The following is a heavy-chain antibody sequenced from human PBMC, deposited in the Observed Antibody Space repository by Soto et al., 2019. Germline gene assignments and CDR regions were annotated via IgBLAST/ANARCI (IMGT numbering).Heavy chain of an antibody. D-gene: IGHD6-19*01. CDR1: GYTLTRYD. CDR3: AREGIAVAGTVLGY. CDR2: MNPNIGKT. Sequence: ASVTVSCTASGYTLTRYDINWVRQATGQGLEWMGGMNPNIGKTGYAQKFQGRVTITTDNSTSTAYMELSSLRSEDTAVYYCAREGIAVAGTVLGYWGQGTLVTVSS. V-gene: IGHV1-8*03. J-gene: IGHJ4*02.